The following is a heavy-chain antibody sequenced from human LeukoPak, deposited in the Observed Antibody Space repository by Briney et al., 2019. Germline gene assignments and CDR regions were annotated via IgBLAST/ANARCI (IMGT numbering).Heavy chain of an antibody. J-gene: IGHJ3*02. D-gene: IGHD3-22*01. V-gene: IGHV4-39*01. CDR2: IHYSGRT. CDR1: GVSIYSGDYY. CDR3: ARQERGYDGSGHCAFDI. Sequence: SETLSLTCTVTGVSIYSGDYYWSWIRQHPRRGLEWIGCIHYSGRTYYNPSLKSRVTLSVDTSKNQFSLKLRSVTAADTAVYYCARQERGYDGSGHCAFDIWGQGTMVTISS.